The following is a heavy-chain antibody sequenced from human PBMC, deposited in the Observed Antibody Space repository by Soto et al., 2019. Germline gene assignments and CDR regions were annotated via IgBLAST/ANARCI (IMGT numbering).Heavy chain of an antibody. D-gene: IGHD5-18*01. CDR1: GGSISSYY. V-gene: IGHV4-59*01. CDR2: IYYSGST. Sequence: PSETLSLTCTVSGGSISSYYWSWIRQPPGKGLEWIGYIYYSGSTNYNPSLKSRVTISVDTSKNQFSLKLSSVTAADTAVYYCAGYGGYSSNWFDPWGQGTLVTVS. J-gene: IGHJ5*02. CDR3: AGYGGYSSNWFDP.